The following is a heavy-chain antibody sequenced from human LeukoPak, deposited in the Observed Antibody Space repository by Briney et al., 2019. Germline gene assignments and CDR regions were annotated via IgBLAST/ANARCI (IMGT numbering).Heavy chain of an antibody. CDR2: IIPIFGTA. CDR1: GGTFSSYA. V-gene: IGHV1-69*05. J-gene: IGHJ3*02. CDR3: ASYCGGDCYPNHDAFDI. D-gene: IGHD2-21*02. Sequence: ASVKVSCKASGGTFSSYAISWVRQAPGQGLEWMGGIIPIFGTANYAQKFQGRVTITTDESTSTAYMELSSLRSEDTAVYYCASYCGGDCYPNHDAFDIWGQGTMVTVSS.